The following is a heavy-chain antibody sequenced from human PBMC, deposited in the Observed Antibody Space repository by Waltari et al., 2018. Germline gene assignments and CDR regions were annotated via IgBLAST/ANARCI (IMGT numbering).Heavy chain of an antibody. CDR2: IGNRSRSFTT. Sequence: EVQVVESGGGLVQPGGSLRLSCAASGLTSTAHYMNWVRQAPGKGREWIGLIGNRSRSFTTVYAASVEGRFAISRDDSKNLLSLQNNSLKTEDPAVYYCVRDKSGGYYDYWGQGTLGTVSS. D-gene: IGHD1-26*01. V-gene: IGHV3-72*01. CDR1: GLTSTAHY. CDR3: VRDKSGGYYDY. J-gene: IGHJ4*02.